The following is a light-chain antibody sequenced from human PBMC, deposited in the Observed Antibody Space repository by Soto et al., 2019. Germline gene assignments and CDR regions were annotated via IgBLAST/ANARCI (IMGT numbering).Light chain of an antibody. CDR3: HKRGNGRPIT. CDR1: QSVSIS. Sequence: EIVRSQGAVALTKSQLERPTLPCRVSQSVSISLAWYHQKPGQAPRLRIFDAFYRRTGRPPRFSGSGGGGDFTATIISRVPDDDAGVYCHKRGNGRPITFGQGTRLEIK. V-gene: IGKV3-11*02. J-gene: IGKJ5*01. CDR2: DAF.